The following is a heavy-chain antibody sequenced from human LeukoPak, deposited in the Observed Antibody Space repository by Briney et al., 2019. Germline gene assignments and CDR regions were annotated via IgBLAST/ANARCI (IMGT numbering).Heavy chain of an antibody. CDR1: GDSISTYY. CDR3: ARHGPLYDIWSAQFYFDY. J-gene: IGHJ4*02. Sequence: SETVSLTCTVSGDSISTYYWSWIRQPPGKRLEWIGYIYFSGATNYNPSLKSRVTISVDTSKNQFSLRLSSVTAADTAVYYCARHGPLYDIWSAQFYFDYWGQGTLVTVSS. CDR2: IYFSGAT. V-gene: IGHV4-59*08. D-gene: IGHD3-3*01.